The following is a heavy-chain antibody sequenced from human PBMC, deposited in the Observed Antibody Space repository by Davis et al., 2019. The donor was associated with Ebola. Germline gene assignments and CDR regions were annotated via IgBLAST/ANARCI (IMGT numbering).Heavy chain of an antibody. D-gene: IGHD3-22*01. V-gene: IGHV3-33*01. CDR3: ARATHYYDSRGYYNWFDP. J-gene: IGHJ5*02. Sequence: PGGSLRLSCAASGFTVSSSGMHWVRQAPGKGLEWVAVIHDNGSNKQYADSVKGRFTISRDNSKNTLYLQMHSLRTEDTAVYYCARATHYYDSRGYYNWFDPWGQGTLVTVSS. CDR2: IHDNGSNK. CDR1: GFTVSSSG.